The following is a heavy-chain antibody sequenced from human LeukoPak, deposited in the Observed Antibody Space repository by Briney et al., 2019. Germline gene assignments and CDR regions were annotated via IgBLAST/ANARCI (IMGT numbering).Heavy chain of an antibody. CDR1: GFTFSTTW. Sequence: GGSLTLSCAASGFTFSTTWMSWVRHAPGKGLEWIGRIKSNPDGGTTESAAPVKGRFTISRDDSKNTLYLQMNSLKPEDTGVYYCTTIRYGDYPGSWGQGTLVTVSS. D-gene: IGHD4-17*01. J-gene: IGHJ5*02. V-gene: IGHV3-15*01. CDR2: IKSNPDGGTT. CDR3: TTIRYGDYPGS.